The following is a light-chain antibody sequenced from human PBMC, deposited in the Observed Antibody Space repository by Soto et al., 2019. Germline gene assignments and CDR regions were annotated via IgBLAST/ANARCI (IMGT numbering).Light chain of an antibody. CDR3: SAWDDSLDGRVV. Sequence: QSALTQPPSASATPGQSVTISCSGSSSNIGRNTVSWYQQLPGTAPKLLIYSNNVRPSGVPDRFSGSISGTSASLAISGLQSEDEADYYCSAWDDSLDGRVVFGGGTKLTVL. J-gene: IGLJ2*01. V-gene: IGLV1-44*01. CDR1: SSNIGRNT. CDR2: SNN.